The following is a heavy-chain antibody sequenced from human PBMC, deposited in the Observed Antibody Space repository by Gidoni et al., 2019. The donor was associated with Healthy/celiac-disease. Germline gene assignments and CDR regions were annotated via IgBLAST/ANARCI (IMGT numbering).Heavy chain of an antibody. Sequence: EVQLVESGGGLVKPGGSLRLSCAASGFHFSNAWMNWVRQAPGKGREWVGRIKSKTDGGTTDYAAPVKGRFTISRDDSKNTLYLQMNSLKTEDTAVYYCTTDGYDFWSGYILVDYWGQGTLVTVSS. CDR1: GFHFSNAW. CDR2: IKSKTDGGTT. CDR3: TTDGYDFWSGYILVDY. V-gene: IGHV3-15*07. D-gene: IGHD3-3*01. J-gene: IGHJ4*02.